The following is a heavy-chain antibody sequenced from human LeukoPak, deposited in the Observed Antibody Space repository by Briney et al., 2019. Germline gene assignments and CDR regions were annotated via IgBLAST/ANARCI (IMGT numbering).Heavy chain of an antibody. CDR3: ARDCGYGAKPDY. D-gene: IGHD4-23*01. CDR1: GGSISNSY. J-gene: IGHJ4*02. CDR2: IHYSGSI. Sequence: SETLSLTCTVSGGSISNSYWSWIRHPPGKGLEWIGYIHYSGSISYKPSLKSRVTISVDTSKNQFSLKLSSVTAADTAVYYCARDCGYGAKPDYWGQGTLVTVSS. V-gene: IGHV4-59*01.